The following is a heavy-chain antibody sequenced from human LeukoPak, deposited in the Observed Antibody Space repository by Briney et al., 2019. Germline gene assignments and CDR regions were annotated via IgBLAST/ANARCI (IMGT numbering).Heavy chain of an antibody. D-gene: IGHD4-23*01. J-gene: IGHJ4*02. V-gene: IGHV4-34*01. Sequence: PSETLSLTCAVYGGSFSGYYWSWIRQPPGKGLEWIGSIYYSGSTYYNPSLKSRVTISVDTSKNQFSLKLSSVTAADTAVYYCARVVDFYGGNGVARDYWGQGTLVTVSS. CDR2: IYYSGST. CDR3: ARVVDFYGGNGVARDY. CDR1: GGSFSGYY.